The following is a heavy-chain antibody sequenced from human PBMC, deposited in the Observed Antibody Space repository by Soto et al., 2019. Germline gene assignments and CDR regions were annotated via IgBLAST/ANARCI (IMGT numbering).Heavy chain of an antibody. J-gene: IGHJ4*02. CDR1: GLTFSNYA. CDR3: AKNQERELPRVIDF. V-gene: IGHV3-23*01. CDR2: MSGSSSTT. Sequence: GGSLRLSCATPGLTFSNYAMSWVRQAPGGGLEWVSSMSGSSSTTYYADSVRGRFTISRDRSKNTLYLQMSSLRAEDTALYYCAKNQERELPRVIDFWGQGTLVTVSS. D-gene: IGHD1-7*01.